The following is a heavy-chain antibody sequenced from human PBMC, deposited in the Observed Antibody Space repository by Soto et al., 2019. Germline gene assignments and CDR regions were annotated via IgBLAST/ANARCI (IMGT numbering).Heavy chain of an antibody. CDR2: IKRDGTSA. CDR1: GFDPSDGW. J-gene: IGHJ4*02. CDR3: TSGAAF. D-gene: IGHD6-25*01. V-gene: IGHV3-74*01. Sequence: EVRPVESGGGLVQPGGSLRLSCATSGFDPSDGWLHWVRQTPGKGLLWVSRIKRDGTSASYADFVEGRFTVSRDNARNPLALQLCSLRVEDTAVYYCTSGAAFRGQGILVTVSS.